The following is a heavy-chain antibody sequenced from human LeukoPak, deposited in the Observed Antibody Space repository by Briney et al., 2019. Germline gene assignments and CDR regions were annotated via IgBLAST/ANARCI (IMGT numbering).Heavy chain of an antibody. J-gene: IGHJ3*02. D-gene: IGHD2-2*02. CDR2: ISSDGNNK. CDR1: GFTLSSSV. V-gene: IGHV3-30*03. Sequence: GGSLRLSCAASGFTLSSSVMHWVRQAPGKGLEWVAGISSDGNNKYYVDSVKGRFTISRDNSKNTLYLQMNSLRAEDTAVYYCASLYCSSTSCYNRGAFDIWGQGTMVTVSS. CDR3: ASLYCSSTSCYNRGAFDI.